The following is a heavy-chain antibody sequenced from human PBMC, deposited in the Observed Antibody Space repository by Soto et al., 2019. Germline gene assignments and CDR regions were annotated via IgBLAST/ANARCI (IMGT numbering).Heavy chain of an antibody. Sequence: QVQLQQCGAGLLKPSETLSLTCAVYGGSFSGYYWSWIRQPPGKGLEWIGEINHSGSTNYNPSLKSRVTISVDTSKNQFSLKLSSVTAADTAVYYCARGYGTTLGYWGQGTLVTVSS. J-gene: IGHJ4*02. CDR3: ARGYGTTLGY. CDR1: GGSFSGYY. D-gene: IGHD1-7*01. V-gene: IGHV4-34*01. CDR2: INHSGST.